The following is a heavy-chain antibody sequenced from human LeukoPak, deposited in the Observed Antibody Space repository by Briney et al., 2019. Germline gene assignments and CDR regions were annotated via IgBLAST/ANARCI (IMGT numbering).Heavy chain of an antibody. D-gene: IGHD3-22*01. CDR3: TKVIFYDSSGPSALDY. V-gene: IGHV3-23*01. Sequence: GGSLRLSCAASGFTFGNYGMSWVRQVPGKGLEWVSAISGSGRTTYYADSVKGRFTISRDNSRATVYLQMNSLRAEDTAVYYCTKVIFYDSSGPSALDYWGQGTQVTLSS. J-gene: IGHJ4*02. CDR1: GFTFGNYG. CDR2: ISGSGRTT.